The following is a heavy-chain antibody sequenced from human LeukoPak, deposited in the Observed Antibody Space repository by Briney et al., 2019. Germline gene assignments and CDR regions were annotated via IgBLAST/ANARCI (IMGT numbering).Heavy chain of an antibody. V-gene: IGHV4-39*01. Sequence: SETLSLTRTVSGGSISSSSYYWGWIRQPPGKGLEWIGSIYYSGSTYYNPSLKSRVTISVDTSKNQFSLKLSSVTAADTAVYYCAYSGSYGHLDYWGQGTLVTVSS. J-gene: IGHJ4*02. D-gene: IGHD1-26*01. CDR3: AYSGSYGHLDY. CDR1: GGSISSSSYY. CDR2: IYYSGST.